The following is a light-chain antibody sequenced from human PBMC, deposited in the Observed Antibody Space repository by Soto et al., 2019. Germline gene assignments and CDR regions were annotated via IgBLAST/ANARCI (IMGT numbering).Light chain of an antibody. CDR2: DAS. J-gene: IGKJ1*01. V-gene: IGKV3-15*01. Sequence: EIVMTQSPGTLSVSPGERVTLSCRASQSVRNNLAWYQQKPGQGPRLLIYDASTRATGIPARFSGSGSGTECTLTISSLQSEDFAVYDCQQCNDWPWTFGQGTKVEIK. CDR1: QSVRNN. CDR3: QQCNDWPWT.